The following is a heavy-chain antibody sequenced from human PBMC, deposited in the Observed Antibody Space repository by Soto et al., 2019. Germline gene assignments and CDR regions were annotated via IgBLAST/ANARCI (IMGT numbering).Heavy chain of an antibody. Sequence: GSLRLSCAASGFTFSSYGMHWVRQAPGKGLEWVAVISYDGSNKYYADSVKGRFTISRDNSKNTLYLQMNSLRAEDTAVYYCAKGEDGITPYMDVWGKGTTVTV. V-gene: IGHV3-30*18. CDR1: GFTFSSYG. CDR2: ISYDGSNK. CDR3: AKGEDGITPYMDV. J-gene: IGHJ6*03. D-gene: IGHD3-10*01.